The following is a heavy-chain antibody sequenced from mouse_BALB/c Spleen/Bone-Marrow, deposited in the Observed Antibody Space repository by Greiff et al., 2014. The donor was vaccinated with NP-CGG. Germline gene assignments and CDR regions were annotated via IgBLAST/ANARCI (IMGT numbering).Heavy chain of an antibody. CDR3: ARSGKVRNAMDY. CDR2: ISGYYGDA. Sequence: VQLQQSGAELVRPGVSVKISCKGSGYTFTDYAIHWVKQSHAKSLEWIGLISGYYGDAIYNQKFKGKATMTVDKSSSTAYMDLARLTSEDSAIYYCARSGKVRNAMDYRGQGTSVTVSS. V-gene: IGHV1S137*01. J-gene: IGHJ4*01. D-gene: IGHD2-14*01. CDR1: GYTFTDYA.